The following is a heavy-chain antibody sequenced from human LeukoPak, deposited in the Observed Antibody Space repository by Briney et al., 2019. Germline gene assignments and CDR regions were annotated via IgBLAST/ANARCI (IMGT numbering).Heavy chain of an antibody. J-gene: IGHJ3*02. CDR2: IYYSGST. Sequence: SETLSLTCTVSGGSISSYYWSWIRQPPGKGLGWIGYIYYSGSTNYNPSLKSRVTISVDTSKNQFSLKLSSVTAADTAVYYCAREGRLGYCSSTSCPEFDAFDIWGQGTMVTVSS. D-gene: IGHD2-2*01. CDR3: AREGRLGYCSSTSCPEFDAFDI. V-gene: IGHV4-59*12. CDR1: GGSISSYY.